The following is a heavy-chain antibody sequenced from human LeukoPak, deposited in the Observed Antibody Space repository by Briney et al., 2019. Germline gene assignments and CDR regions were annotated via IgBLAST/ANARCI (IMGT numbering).Heavy chain of an antibody. J-gene: IGHJ2*01. CDR1: GFTFSSYG. D-gene: IGHD6-19*01. V-gene: IGHV3-30*02. Sequence: GGSLRLSCAASGFTFSSYGMHWVRQAPGKGLEWVAFIRYDGSNKYYADSVKGRFTISRDNSKNTVYLHMNSLRAEDTAVYYCGRLALTPWYFDLWGRGTLVTVSS. CDR3: GRLALTPWYFDL. CDR2: IRYDGSNK.